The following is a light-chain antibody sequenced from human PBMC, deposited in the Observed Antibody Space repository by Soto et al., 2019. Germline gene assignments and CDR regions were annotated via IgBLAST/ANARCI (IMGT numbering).Light chain of an antibody. CDR1: SSDVGGYNY. V-gene: IGLV2-14*01. Sequence: QSALTQPASVSGSPGQSITISCTGTSSDVGGYNYVSWYQQHPGKAPKLMIYDVSNRHSGVSNRFSGTKSGNTASLTISGLYAADEAVYYSPSSTSSSPSLLVFGGGTKLNVL. CDR3: PSSTSSSPSLLV. CDR2: DVS. J-gene: IGLJ3*02.